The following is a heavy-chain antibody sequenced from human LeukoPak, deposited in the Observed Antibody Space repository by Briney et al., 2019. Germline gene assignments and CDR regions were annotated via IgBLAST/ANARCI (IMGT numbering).Heavy chain of an antibody. J-gene: IGHJ4*02. Sequence: GGSLRLSCTASGFTFSSYWMSWVRQAPGKGLEWVANIKQDGSEKYYVDSVKGRFTISRDNAKNSLYLQMNSLRAEDTAVYYCARDPTSFGPTVTTDYWGQGTLVTVSS. CDR3: ARDPTSFGPTVTTDY. CDR2: IKQDGSEK. D-gene: IGHD4-17*01. V-gene: IGHV3-7*01. CDR1: GFTFSSYW.